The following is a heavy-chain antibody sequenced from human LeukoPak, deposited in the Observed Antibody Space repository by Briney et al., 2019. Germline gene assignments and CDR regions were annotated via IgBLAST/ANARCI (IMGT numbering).Heavy chain of an antibody. CDR1: GFTFSDHY. D-gene: IGHD3-10*01. CDR3: ARGTLCMVRGIITVGLDV. V-gene: IGHV3-11*01. J-gene: IGHJ6*02. Sequence: GGSLRLSCAASGFTFSDHYTAWLRQAPGKGLEWVSYMTSRGRTLYYGDSVKGRFTISGDKAENSLYLKMHGLRGEDTAVYYCARGTLCMVRGIITVGLDVWGQGTTVTVSS. CDR2: MTSRGRTL.